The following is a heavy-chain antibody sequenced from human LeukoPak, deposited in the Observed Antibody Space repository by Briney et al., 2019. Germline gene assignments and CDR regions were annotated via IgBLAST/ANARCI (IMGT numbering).Heavy chain of an antibody. V-gene: IGHV3-48*03. CDR2: ISSSGSTI. Sequence: GGSLRLSCAASGFTFSSYEMNWVRQAPGKGLEWVSYISSSGSTIYYADSVKGRFTISRDNAKNSLYLQMNSLRAEDTAVYYCARDSVTAMVKIYFDYWGQGALVTVSS. D-gene: IGHD5-18*01. J-gene: IGHJ4*02. CDR3: ARDSVTAMVKIYFDY. CDR1: GFTFSSYE.